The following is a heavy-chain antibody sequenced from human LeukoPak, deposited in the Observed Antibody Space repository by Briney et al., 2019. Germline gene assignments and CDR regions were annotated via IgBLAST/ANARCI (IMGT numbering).Heavy chain of an antibody. V-gene: IGHV3-23*01. J-gene: IGHJ4*02. CDR1: GFTFSSYA. D-gene: IGHD2-2*01. CDR2: ISGSGGST. CDR3: ARDSSKGYCSSTSCYRAFFDY. Sequence: GGSLRLSCAASGFTFSSYAMSWVRQAPGKGLEWVSAISGSGGSTYYADSVKGRFTIPRDNSKNTLYLQMNSLRVDDTAVYYCARDSSKGYCSSTSCYRAFFDYWGQGTLVTVSS.